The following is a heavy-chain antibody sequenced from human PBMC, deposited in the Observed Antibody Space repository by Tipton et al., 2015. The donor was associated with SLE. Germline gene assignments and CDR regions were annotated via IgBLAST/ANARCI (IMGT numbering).Heavy chain of an antibody. D-gene: IGHD1-7*01. CDR3: ARENYEDYDDGFDI. CDR1: GFTFSSYC. V-gene: IGHV3-48*04. Sequence: GSLRLSCVASGFTFSSYCMNWVRQAPGKGLEWVSYINRSGTTIYYADSVKGRFTISRDNAKNSLYLQMDTLRVEDTAIYYCARENYEDYDDGFDIWGQGTMVTVAS. J-gene: IGHJ3*02. CDR2: INRSGTTI.